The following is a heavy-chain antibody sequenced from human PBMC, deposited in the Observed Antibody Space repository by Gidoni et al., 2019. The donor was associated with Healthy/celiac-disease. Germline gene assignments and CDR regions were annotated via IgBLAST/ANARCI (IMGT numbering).Heavy chain of an antibody. CDR3: ATGGLPSY. J-gene: IGHJ4*02. D-gene: IGHD5-12*01. CDR2: ISGSGGST. V-gene: IGHV3-23*01. CDR1: GFNFSSYA. Sequence: EVQLLRSRGGLVQPGGSLRLPCAASGFNFSSYAMRWVRQAPGKGLEWVSAISGSGGSTYYADSVKGRFTISRDNSKNTLYLQMHSLRAEDTAVYYCATGGLPSYWGQGTLVTVSS.